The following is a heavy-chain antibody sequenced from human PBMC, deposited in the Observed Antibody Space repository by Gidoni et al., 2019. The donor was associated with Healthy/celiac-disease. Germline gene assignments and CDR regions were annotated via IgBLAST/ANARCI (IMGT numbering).Heavy chain of an antibody. CDR2: TYHSGST. CDR1: GYSISSGYY. V-gene: IGHV4-38-2*01. J-gene: IGHJ1*01. Sequence: QVHLQESGPGLVKPSETLSLTCAVSGYSISSGYYWGWIRQPPGKGLEWIGSTYHSGSTYHNPSLKSRVTISVDTSKNQFSLKLSSVTAADTAVYYCARVYSSSWYLTEYFQHWGQGTLVTVSS. CDR3: ARVYSSSWYLTEYFQH. D-gene: IGHD6-13*01.